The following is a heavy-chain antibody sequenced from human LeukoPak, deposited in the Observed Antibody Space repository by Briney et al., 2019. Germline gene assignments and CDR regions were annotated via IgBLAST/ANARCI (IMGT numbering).Heavy chain of an antibody. V-gene: IGHV3-64*01. Sequence: GGSLRLSCAASGFTLNSYAMQWVRQAPGKGLEYVSGIDSIGDSTYYANSVKGRFSISRDNSKNTVYLQMDSLRAEDMAVYYCARADCSSSSCYTVSYWGQGTLVTVSS. CDR2: IDSIGDST. CDR3: ARADCSSSSCYTVSY. CDR1: GFTLNSYA. D-gene: IGHD2-2*02. J-gene: IGHJ4*02.